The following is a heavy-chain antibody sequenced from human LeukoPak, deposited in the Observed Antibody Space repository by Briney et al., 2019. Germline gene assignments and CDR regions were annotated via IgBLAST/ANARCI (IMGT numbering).Heavy chain of an antibody. D-gene: IGHD4-17*01. V-gene: IGHV4-61*02. CDR1: GGSISSASYY. CDR2: IYISGST. J-gene: IGHJ4*01. Sequence: KSSETLSLTCTVSGGSISSASYYWSWIRQPAGKGLEWIGRIYISGSTNYNPSLKSRVTISVDTSKNQFSLKLSSVTAADTAVYYCAREREGPYGYLDYWGHGTLVTVSS. CDR3: AREREGPYGYLDY.